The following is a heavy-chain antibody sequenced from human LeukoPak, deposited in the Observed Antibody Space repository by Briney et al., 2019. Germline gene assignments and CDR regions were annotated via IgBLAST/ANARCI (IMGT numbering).Heavy chain of an antibody. CDR2: ISAYNGNT. Sequence: ASVKVSCKASGYTFTSYGISWVRQAPGQGLEWMGWISAYNGNTNYAQKLQGRATMTTDTSTSTAYMELRSLRSDDTAVYYCARGNFRLQYPYYYYGMDVWGQGTTVTVSS. CDR3: ARGNFRLQYPYYYYGMDV. D-gene: IGHD4-11*01. CDR1: GYTFTSYG. V-gene: IGHV1-18*01. J-gene: IGHJ6*02.